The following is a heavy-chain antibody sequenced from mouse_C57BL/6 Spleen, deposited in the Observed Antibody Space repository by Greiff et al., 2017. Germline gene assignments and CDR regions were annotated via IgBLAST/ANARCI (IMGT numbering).Heavy chain of an antibody. D-gene: IGHD2-4*01. CDR3: ARIVYDYDGWYFDV. CDR2: IWSGGST. Sequence: VKLVESGPGLVQPSQSLSITCTVSGFSLTSYGVHWVRQSPGKGLEWLGVIWSGGSTDYNAAFISRLSISKDNSKSQVFFKMNSLQADDTAIYYCARIVYDYDGWYFDVWGTGTTVTVSS. V-gene: IGHV2-2*01. J-gene: IGHJ1*03. CDR1: GFSLTSYG.